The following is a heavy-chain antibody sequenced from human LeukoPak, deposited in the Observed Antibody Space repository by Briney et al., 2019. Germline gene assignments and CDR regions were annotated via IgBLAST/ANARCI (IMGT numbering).Heavy chain of an antibody. Sequence: SGGSLRLSCAASGFTFSSYAMSWVRQAPGKGLEWVSAISGSGGSTYYADSVKGRFTISRDNSKNTLYLQMNSLRAEDTAVYYCANSPQEPGWELPADQIDYWGQGTLVTVSS. CDR1: GFTFSSYA. J-gene: IGHJ4*02. CDR3: ANSPQEPGWELPADQIDY. D-gene: IGHD1-26*01. CDR2: ISGSGGST. V-gene: IGHV3-23*01.